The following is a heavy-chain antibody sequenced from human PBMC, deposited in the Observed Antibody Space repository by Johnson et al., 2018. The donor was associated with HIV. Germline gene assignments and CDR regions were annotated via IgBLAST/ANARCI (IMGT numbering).Heavy chain of an antibody. V-gene: IGHV3-74*01. J-gene: IGHJ3*02. Sequence: VQLVESGGDLVQPGGSLRLSCVGSGFTFSTNWMHWVRQAPGKGLVWVSRINSDGSSTSYADSVKGRFTISRDNAKNTLYLQMDSLGAEDSAVYYCAVVQWLPDDAFNNWGQGTMVTVSS. CDR1: GFTFSTNW. CDR3: AVVQWLPDDAFNN. CDR2: INSDGSST. D-gene: IGHD3-22*01.